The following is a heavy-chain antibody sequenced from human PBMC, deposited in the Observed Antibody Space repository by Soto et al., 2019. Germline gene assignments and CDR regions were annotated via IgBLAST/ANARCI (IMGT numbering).Heavy chain of an antibody. J-gene: IGHJ6*02. CDR2: INHSGST. V-gene: IGHV4-34*01. CDR3: ATYSGNYERYGVYYGMDV. D-gene: IGHD1-26*01. CDR1: GGSFSGYH. Sequence: PSETLSLTCAVYGGSFSGYHWSWIRQPPGKGLEWIGEINHSGSTNYNPSLKSRVTISVDTSKNQFSLRLSSVTAEDTAVYYCATYSGNYERYGVYYGMDVWGQGTTVTSP.